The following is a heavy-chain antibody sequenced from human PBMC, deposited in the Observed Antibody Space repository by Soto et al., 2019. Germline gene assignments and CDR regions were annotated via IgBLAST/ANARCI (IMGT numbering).Heavy chain of an antibody. CDR1: GFTFSSYW. Sequence: GGSLRLSCAASGFTFSSYWMHWVRQAPGKGLVWVSRINSDGSSTSYADSVKGRFTISRDNAKNTLYLQMNSLRAEDTAVYYCARDLSVELELPYYYMDVWGKGTTVTVSS. D-gene: IGHD1-7*01. V-gene: IGHV3-74*01. CDR2: INSDGSST. CDR3: ARDLSVELELPYYYMDV. J-gene: IGHJ6*03.